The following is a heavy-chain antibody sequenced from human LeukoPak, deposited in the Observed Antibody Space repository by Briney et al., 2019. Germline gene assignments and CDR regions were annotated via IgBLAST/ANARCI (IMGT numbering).Heavy chain of an antibody. J-gene: IGHJ4*02. CDR3: AKQSAGSAAWYSLHYDF. CDR1: GFTLSSYA. CDR2: VDGGGGGT. Sequence: GGSLRLSCAASGFTLSSYAMTWVRQAPGRGLEWVSSVDGGGGGTYYAESVKGRFTISRDNSKDTLYLQMNGLRAEDTAVYFCAKQSAGSAAWYSLHYDFWGQGTLVTVSS. D-gene: IGHD6-13*01. V-gene: IGHV3-23*01.